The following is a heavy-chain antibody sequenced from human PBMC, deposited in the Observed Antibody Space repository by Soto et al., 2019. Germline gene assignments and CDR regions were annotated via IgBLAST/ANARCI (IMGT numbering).Heavy chain of an antibody. V-gene: IGHV1-69*12. CDR3: ARAIDGYYGMDV. J-gene: IGHJ6*02. CDR2: IIPMFGTA. Sequence: QVQLVQSGAEVKKPGSSVKVSCKASGGTFSTDSISWVRQAPGQGLEWMGGIIPMFGTANNAQKFQGRVTITAEESPSSAYMALSSLRSEDTAGYFCARAIDGYYGMDVWGQGTTVTVAS. CDR1: GGTFSTDS.